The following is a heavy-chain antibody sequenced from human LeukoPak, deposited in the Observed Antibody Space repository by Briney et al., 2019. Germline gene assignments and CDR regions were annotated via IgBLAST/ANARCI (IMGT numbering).Heavy chain of an antibody. CDR2: IYHSGST. V-gene: IGHV4-38-2*02. Sequence: SETLSLTCTVSGYSISSGYYWGWIRQPPGKGLEWIGSIYHSGSTYYNPSLKSRVTISVDTSKNQFSLKLSSATAADTAVYYCARGGSGYSSGWYPHWFDPWGQGTLVTVSS. CDR3: ARGGSGYSSGWYPHWFDP. D-gene: IGHD6-19*01. J-gene: IGHJ5*02. CDR1: GYSISSGYY.